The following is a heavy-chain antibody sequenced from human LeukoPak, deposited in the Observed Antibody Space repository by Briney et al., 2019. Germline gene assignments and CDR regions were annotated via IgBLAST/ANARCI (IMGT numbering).Heavy chain of an antibody. D-gene: IGHD4-17*01. Sequence: GGSLRLSCAASGFTFIGYSMNWVRQAPGKGLEWVSSISSSSSSYIYYADSVKGRFTIYRDNSKNTLYLQMNSLRAEDTAVYYCARRAGEYSHPYDYWGQGTLVTVSS. CDR2: ISSSSSSYI. CDR1: GFTFIGYS. V-gene: IGHV3-21*04. J-gene: IGHJ4*02. CDR3: ARRAGEYSHPYDY.